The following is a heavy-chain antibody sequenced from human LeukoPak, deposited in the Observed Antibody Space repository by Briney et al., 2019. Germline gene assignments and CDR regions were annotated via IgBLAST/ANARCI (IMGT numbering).Heavy chain of an antibody. D-gene: IGHD3-22*01. CDR2: IYYSGST. Sequence: PSETLSLTCTVSGGSISSGDYYWSWIRQPPGKGLEWIGYIYYSGSTYYNPFLKSRVTISVDTSKNQFSLKLSSVTAADTAVYYCARLSYDSSGWDFDYWGQGTLVTVSS. CDR3: ARLSYDSSGWDFDY. J-gene: IGHJ4*02. CDR1: GGSISSGDYY. V-gene: IGHV4-30-4*01.